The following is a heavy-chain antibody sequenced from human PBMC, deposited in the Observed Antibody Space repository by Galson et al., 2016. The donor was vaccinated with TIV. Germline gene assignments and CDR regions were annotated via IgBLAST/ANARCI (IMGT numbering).Heavy chain of an antibody. Sequence: SVKVSCKASGYTFSDYYMHWVRQAPGQGLEWMGWINPNTGGTNYAQKFQGWVSMTRDTSINTAYMDLSRLKSNETAVYYCARDDGYTSGSDYWGQGTQVTVSS. CDR1: GYTFSDYY. D-gene: IGHD6-19*01. CDR3: ARDDGYTSGSDY. J-gene: IGHJ4*02. CDR2: INPNTGGT. V-gene: IGHV1-2*04.